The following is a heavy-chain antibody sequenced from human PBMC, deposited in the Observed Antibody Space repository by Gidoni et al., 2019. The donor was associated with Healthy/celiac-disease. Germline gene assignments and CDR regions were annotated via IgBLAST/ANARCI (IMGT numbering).Heavy chain of an antibody. D-gene: IGHD3-22*01. CDR2: ISWNSCRI. V-gene: IGHV3-9*01. CDR1: GFTFGGFA. J-gene: IGHJ3*02. CDR3: AKGGITMIVVADAFDI. Sequence: EVQLVASGGGLVQPGRSLRLSCAASGFTFGGFAMHWVRQAPGKGLEWVSGISWNSCRIGYSDSVKGRFTISRDNANNSLYLQMNSLRAEDTALYYCAKGGITMIVVADAFDIWGQGTMVTVSS.